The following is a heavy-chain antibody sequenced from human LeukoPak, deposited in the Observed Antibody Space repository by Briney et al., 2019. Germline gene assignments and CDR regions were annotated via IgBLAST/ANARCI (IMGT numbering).Heavy chain of an antibody. V-gene: IGHV3-43D*03. Sequence: PGGSLRLSCAASGFTFDDYAMHWVRHAPGKGLEWVSLISWDGGSTYYADSVKGRFTISRDNSKNSLYLQMNSLRAEDTALYYCAKDPTGGYSSSWYPDYWGQGTLVTVSS. J-gene: IGHJ4*02. CDR2: ISWDGGST. CDR3: AKDPTGGYSSSWYPDY. D-gene: IGHD6-13*01. CDR1: GFTFDDYA.